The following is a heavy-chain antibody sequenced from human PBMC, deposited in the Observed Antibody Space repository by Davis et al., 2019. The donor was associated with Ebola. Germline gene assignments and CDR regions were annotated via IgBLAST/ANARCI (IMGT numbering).Heavy chain of an antibody. CDR2: VILKSGAT. CDR1: GYTFTDYN. J-gene: IGHJ4*02. Sequence: ASVKVSCKASGYTFTDYNIHCMRHAPGQGLELLGRVILKSGATNYAQKFQGRVTMTRDKSISTVYMELSSLRYDETADYYCARGHNYAHEYWGQGTLVTVSS. CDR3: ARGHNYAHEY. D-gene: IGHD4-11*01. V-gene: IGHV1-2*06.